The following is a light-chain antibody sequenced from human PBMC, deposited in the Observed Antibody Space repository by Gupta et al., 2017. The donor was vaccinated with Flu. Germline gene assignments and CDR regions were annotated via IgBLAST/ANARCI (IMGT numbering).Light chain of an antibody. Sequence: EIVLTQSPGTLSLSPGERVTLSCRASQRLDSRRLAWYQQKPGQAPRLLIYCASSRATGIPDRFSGSGSGTDFTVTISRLEPEDSAVYYCQQYGGSTYTFGQGSKLEIK. CDR3: QQYGGSTYT. J-gene: IGKJ2*01. CDR1: QRLDSRR. V-gene: IGKV3-20*01. CDR2: CAS.